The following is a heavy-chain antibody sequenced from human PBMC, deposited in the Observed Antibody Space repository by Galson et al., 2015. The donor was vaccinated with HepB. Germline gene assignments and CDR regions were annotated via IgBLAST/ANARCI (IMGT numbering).Heavy chain of an antibody. D-gene: IGHD6-19*01. CDR3: ARDGILPPAAGTRVSSGYSSGSGGY. J-gene: IGHJ4*02. V-gene: IGHV3-66*01. CDR1: GFTVSSNY. CDR2: IYSGGST. Sequence: SLRLSCAASGFTVSSNYMSWVRQAPGKGLEWVSVIYSGGSTYYADSVKGRFTISRDNSKNTLYLQMNSLRAEDTAVYYCARDGILPPAAGTRVSSGYSSGSGGYWGQGTLVTVSS.